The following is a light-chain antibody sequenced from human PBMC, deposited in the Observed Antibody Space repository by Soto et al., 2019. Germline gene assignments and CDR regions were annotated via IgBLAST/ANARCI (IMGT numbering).Light chain of an antibody. J-gene: IGKJ3*01. V-gene: IGKV1-13*02. CDR1: QGISSA. Sequence: AIQLTQSPSSLSASVGDRVTITCRASQGISSALAWYQQKPGQAPKLLIYDASSLESGVTSRFSGSGSGTDCTLTISSLQPEDFAPYYCQQFNSYPRTFGPGTKVDIK. CDR3: QQFNSYPRT. CDR2: DAS.